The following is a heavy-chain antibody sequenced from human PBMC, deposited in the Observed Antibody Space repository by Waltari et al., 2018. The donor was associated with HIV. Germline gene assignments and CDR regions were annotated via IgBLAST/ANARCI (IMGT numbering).Heavy chain of an antibody. CDR2: MNPNSGNT. CDR1: GYTFTSYD. Sequence: VQLVQPGAEVKKPGASVKVSCKASGYTFTSYDINWVRPAHGQGLEWMGWMNPNSGNTGYAQKFQGRVNMTRNTSISTAYMELSSLRSEDTAVYYCARGEGELPVRWYYYGMDVWGQGTTVTVSS. V-gene: IGHV1-8*01. J-gene: IGHJ6*02. CDR3: ARGEGELPVRWYYYGMDV. D-gene: IGHD1-26*01.